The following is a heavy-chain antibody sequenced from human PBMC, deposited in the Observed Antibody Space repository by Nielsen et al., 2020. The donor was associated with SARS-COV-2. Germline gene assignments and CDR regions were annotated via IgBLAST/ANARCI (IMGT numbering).Heavy chain of an antibody. CDR1: GFTFDDYG. CDR3: ARVYSYGYPSPWFDP. Sequence: GVLKISCAASGFTFDDYGMSWVRQAPGKGLEWVSGINWNGGSTGYADSVKGRFTISRDNAKNSLYLQMNSLRAEDTALYHCARVYSYGYPSPWFDPWGQGTLVTVSS. CDR2: INWNGGST. J-gene: IGHJ5*02. D-gene: IGHD5-18*01. V-gene: IGHV3-20*01.